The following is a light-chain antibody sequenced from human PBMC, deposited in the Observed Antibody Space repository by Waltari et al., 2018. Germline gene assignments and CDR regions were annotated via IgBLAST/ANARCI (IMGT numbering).Light chain of an antibody. CDR3: VAWDDSLNVRV. J-gene: IGLJ2*01. Sequence: QSVLPQPPSASGTPGQRVTIYCSGSSSNIGTHPVTGYQHGPGRAPKLLIYSNNQRHSGVSDRFSGSKSGTSASLAVSGLQSDDEADYYCVAWDDSLNVRVFGGGTKLTVL. CDR2: SNN. CDR1: SSNIGTHP. V-gene: IGLV1-44*01.